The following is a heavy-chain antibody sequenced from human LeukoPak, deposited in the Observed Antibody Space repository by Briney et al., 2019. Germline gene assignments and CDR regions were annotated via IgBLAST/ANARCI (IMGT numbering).Heavy chain of an antibody. CDR1: GYTFTGYY. CDR3: ARSYGSGSYFSRLGY. Sequence: GASVKVSCKASGYTFTGYYMHWVRQAPGQGLEWMGWINPKSGGTNYAQKFQGRVTMTRDTSIRTAYMELSRLRSDDTAVYFCARSYGSGSYFSRLGYWGQGTLVTVSS. D-gene: IGHD3-10*01. CDR2: INPKSGGT. V-gene: IGHV1-2*02. J-gene: IGHJ4*02.